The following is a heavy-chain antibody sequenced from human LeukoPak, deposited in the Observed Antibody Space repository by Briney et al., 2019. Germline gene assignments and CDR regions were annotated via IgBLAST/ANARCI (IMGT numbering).Heavy chain of an antibody. CDR1: GGSISSSSHY. D-gene: IGHD3-10*01. CDR3: ARQQRADYYGSTGWFDP. CDR2: MSYSGGT. J-gene: IGHJ5*02. V-gene: IGHV4-39*01. Sequence: SETLSLTCPVSGGSISSSSHYWAWIRQSPGKGLEWIGSMSYSGGTYYNPSLKSRVTISVDTSKSQFSLKLSSVTAADTAVYYCARQQRADYYGSTGWFDPWGQGTLVTVSS.